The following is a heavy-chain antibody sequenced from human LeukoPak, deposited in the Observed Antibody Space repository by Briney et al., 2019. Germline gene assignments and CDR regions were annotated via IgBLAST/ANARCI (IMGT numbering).Heavy chain of an antibody. CDR2: IYYSGST. CDR3: ARVGLYCSGGGCYNYYYYYMDV. CDR1: GGSISSYY. Sequence: PSETLSLTCTVSGGSISSYYWSWIRQPPGKGLEWIGYIYYSGSTNYNPSLKSRVTISVDTSKNQFSLKLSSVTAADTAVYYCARVGLYCSGGGCYNYYYYYMDVWGKGTTVTISS. J-gene: IGHJ6*03. D-gene: IGHD2-15*01. V-gene: IGHV4-59*01.